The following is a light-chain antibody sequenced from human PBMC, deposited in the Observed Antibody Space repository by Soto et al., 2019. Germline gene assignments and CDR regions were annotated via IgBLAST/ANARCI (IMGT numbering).Light chain of an antibody. V-gene: IGLV2-14*01. J-gene: IGLJ1*01. CDR3: SSYTSSPSLV. CDR2: EVS. Sequence: QSALTQPASVSGSPGQSITISCTGTSSDVGSYNHVSWYQQYPGKAPKLMIHEVSNRPSGVSNRFSGSKSGNTASLTISGLQAEDEAEYYCSSYTSSPSLVFGTGTKLTVL. CDR1: SSDVGSYNH.